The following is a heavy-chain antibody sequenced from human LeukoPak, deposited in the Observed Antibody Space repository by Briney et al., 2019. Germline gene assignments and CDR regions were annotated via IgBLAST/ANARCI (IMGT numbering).Heavy chain of an antibody. CDR3: ARGSGYDYSYYYYYMDV. Sequence: SETLSLTCAVYGGSFSGYYWSWIRQPPGKGLEWIGEINHSGSTNYNPSLKSRVTISVDTSKNQFSLKLSSVTAADTAVYYCARGSGYDYSYYYYYMDVWGKGTTVTVSS. D-gene: IGHD5-12*01. CDR1: GGSFSGYY. J-gene: IGHJ6*03. CDR2: INHSGST. V-gene: IGHV4-34*01.